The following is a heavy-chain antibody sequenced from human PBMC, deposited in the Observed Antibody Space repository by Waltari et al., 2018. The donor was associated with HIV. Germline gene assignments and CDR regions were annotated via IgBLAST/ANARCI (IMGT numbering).Heavy chain of an antibody. CDR2: IKTKGDGGAT. CDR3: TSEEDYGSGSHFDY. Sequence: EVQLVASGGELLKPGGCLRLSCAASGFPLNSVWMRWVRQAPGKGLEGVGRIKTKGDGGATDYAAAVKGRFTISRDDSKNTVYLQMNSLKIEDTAVYYCTSEEDYGSGSHFDYWGQGTLVTVSS. J-gene: IGHJ4*02. V-gene: IGHV3-15*01. CDR1: GFPLNSVW. D-gene: IGHD3-10*01.